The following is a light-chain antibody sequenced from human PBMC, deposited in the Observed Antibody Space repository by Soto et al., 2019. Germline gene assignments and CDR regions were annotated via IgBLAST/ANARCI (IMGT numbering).Light chain of an antibody. V-gene: IGLV2-14*01. J-gene: IGLJ3*02. Sequence: QSALTQPASVSGSPGQSITISCPGTSRDVGGYNYVSWYQQHPGKAPNLMIYEVSNRPSGVSNRFSGSKSGNTASLTISGLQAEDEADYYCSSYTISSTRVFGGGTKVTVL. CDR3: SSYTISSTRV. CDR2: EVS. CDR1: SRDVGGYNY.